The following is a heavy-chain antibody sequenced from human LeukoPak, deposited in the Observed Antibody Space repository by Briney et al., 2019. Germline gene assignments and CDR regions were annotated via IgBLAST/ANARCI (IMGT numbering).Heavy chain of an antibody. V-gene: IGHV1-69*13. CDR3: AREGLAYCGGDCPNYYYGMDV. CDR2: IIPIFGTA. D-gene: IGHD2-21*02. CDR1: GGTFSSYA. J-gene: IGHJ6*02. Sequence: SVKVSCKASGGTFSSYAISWVRQAPGQGLEWMGGIIPIFGTANYAQKFQGRVTITADESTSTAYMELRSLRSDDTAVYYCAREGLAYCGGDCPNYYYGMDVWGQGTTVTVSS.